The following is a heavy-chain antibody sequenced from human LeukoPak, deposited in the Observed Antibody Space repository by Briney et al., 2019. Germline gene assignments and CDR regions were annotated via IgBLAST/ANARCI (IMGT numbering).Heavy chain of an antibody. V-gene: IGHV3-72*01. CDR1: GFTFSDHY. CDR2: SRNKANSYTT. Sequence: GGSLRLSCAASGFTFSDHYMDWVRQAPGKGLEWVGRSRNKANSYTTDYAASVKGRFTISRDDSKSSLYLQMNSLKTEDTAIYYCARAYSTTWYSPGYWGQGTLVTVSS. CDR3: ARAYSTTWYSPGY. D-gene: IGHD6-13*01. J-gene: IGHJ4*02.